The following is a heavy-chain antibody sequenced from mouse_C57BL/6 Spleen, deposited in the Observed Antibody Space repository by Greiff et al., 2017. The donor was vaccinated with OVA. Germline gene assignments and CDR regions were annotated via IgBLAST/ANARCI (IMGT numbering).Heavy chain of an antibody. CDR3: ARSGYYGSSYWYFDV. J-gene: IGHJ1*03. CDR1: GYTFTDYN. V-gene: IGHV1-18*01. Sequence: EVQLQQSGPELVKPGASVKIPCKASGYTFTDYNMDWVKQSPGKSLEWIGDINPNNGGTIYNQKFKGKATLTVDKSSSTAYMELRSLTSEDTAVYYCARSGYYGSSYWYFDVWGTGTTVTVSS. D-gene: IGHD1-1*01. CDR2: INPNNGGT.